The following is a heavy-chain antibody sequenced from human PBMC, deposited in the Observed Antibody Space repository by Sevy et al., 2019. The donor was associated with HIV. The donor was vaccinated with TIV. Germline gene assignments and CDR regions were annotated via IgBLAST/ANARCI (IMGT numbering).Heavy chain of an antibody. D-gene: IGHD6-19*01. Sequence: GGSLRLSCAASGFTFSSYSMNWVRQAPGKGLEWVSSISSSSSYIYYADSVKGRFTISRDNAKNSLYLQMNSLRAEDTAVYYCASDLAVAGVFDYWGQVTLVTVSS. CDR3: ASDLAVAGVFDY. J-gene: IGHJ4*02. V-gene: IGHV3-21*01. CDR2: ISSSSSYI. CDR1: GFTFSSYS.